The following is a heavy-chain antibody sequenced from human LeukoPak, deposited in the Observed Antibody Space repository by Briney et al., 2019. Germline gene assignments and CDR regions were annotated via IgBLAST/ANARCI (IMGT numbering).Heavy chain of an antibody. Sequence: GGSLRLSCAASGFTFSRYWMHWVRQAPGKGLVWVSRINDDGSSSSYADFVKGRFTISRDNAKSTLYLQMNSLRAEDTAVYYCATLAHGDYYYYGMDVWGQGTAVTVSS. J-gene: IGHJ6*02. V-gene: IGHV3-74*01. CDR2: INDDGSSS. CDR1: GFTFSRYW. CDR3: ATLAHGDYYYYGMDV. D-gene: IGHD4-17*01.